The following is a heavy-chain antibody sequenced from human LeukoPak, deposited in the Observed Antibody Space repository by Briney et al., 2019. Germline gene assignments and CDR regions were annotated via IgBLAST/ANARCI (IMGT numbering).Heavy chain of an antibody. J-gene: IGHJ5*02. CDR3: ARGSVGDDNNWFDP. D-gene: IGHD5-12*01. V-gene: IGHV3-7*03. CDR1: GFTFSSYW. Sequence: GGSLRLSCAASGFTFSSYWMSWVRQAPGKGLEWVANIKQDGSEKYYVDSVKGRFTISRDNAKNSLYLQMNSLRAEDTAVYYCARGSVGDDNNWFDPWGQGTLVTVSS. CDR2: IKQDGSEK.